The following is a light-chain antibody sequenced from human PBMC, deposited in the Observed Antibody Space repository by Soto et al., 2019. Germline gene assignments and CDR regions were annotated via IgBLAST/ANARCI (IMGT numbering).Light chain of an antibody. V-gene: IGLV2-23*01. CDR1: SSDVGSYNL. J-gene: IGLJ2*01. CDR3: CSYTDTNTPVV. Sequence: QSVLTQPASVSGSPGQSITISCTGTSSDVGSYNLVSWYQQHPDKAPKLMIYEGSQRPSGVSNRFSGSKSGNTASLTISGLQAEDEADYYCCSYTDTNTPVVFGGGTKLTVL. CDR2: EGS.